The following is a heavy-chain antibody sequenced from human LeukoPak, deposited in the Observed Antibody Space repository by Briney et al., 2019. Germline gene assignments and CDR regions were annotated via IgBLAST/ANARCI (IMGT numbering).Heavy chain of an antibody. Sequence: SETLSLTCTVSGGSISSYYWSWIRQPPGKGLEWIGYIYYSGSTNYNPSLKSRVTISVDTPKNQFSLKLSSVTAADTAVYYCARDRGGYYGAFDIWGQGTMVTVSS. CDR3: ARDRGGYYGAFDI. CDR2: IYYSGST. V-gene: IGHV4-59*01. CDR1: GGSISSYY. D-gene: IGHD3-22*01. J-gene: IGHJ3*02.